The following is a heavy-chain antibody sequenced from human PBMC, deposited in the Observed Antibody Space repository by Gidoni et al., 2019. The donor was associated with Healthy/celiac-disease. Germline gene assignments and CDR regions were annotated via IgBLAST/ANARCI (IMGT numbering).Heavy chain of an antibody. Sequence: EVQLVQSGAEVKKPGESLKISCKGSGYSFTSYWIGWVRQMPGKGVEWMGIIYPGDSDTRYSPSFQGQVTISADKSISTAYLQWSSLKASDTAMYYCARLDTMIVVVRRAFDIWGQGTMVTVSS. CDR3: ARLDTMIVVVRRAFDI. D-gene: IGHD3-22*01. J-gene: IGHJ3*02. V-gene: IGHV5-51*01. CDR2: IYPGDSDT. CDR1: GYSFTSYW.